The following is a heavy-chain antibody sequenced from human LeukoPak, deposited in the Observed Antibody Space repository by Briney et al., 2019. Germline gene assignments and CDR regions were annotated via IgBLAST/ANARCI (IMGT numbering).Heavy chain of an antibody. CDR1: GFTFSSYS. CDR3: ARNDDSSGYGSGSIDY. D-gene: IGHD3-22*01. V-gene: IGHV3-21*01. Sequence: AGGSLRLSCAASGFTFSSYSMNWVRQAPGKGLEWVSSISSSSSYIYYADSVKGRFTISRDNAKNSLYLQMNSLRAEDTAVYYCARNDDSSGYGSGSIDYWGQGTLVTVSS. J-gene: IGHJ4*02. CDR2: ISSSSSYI.